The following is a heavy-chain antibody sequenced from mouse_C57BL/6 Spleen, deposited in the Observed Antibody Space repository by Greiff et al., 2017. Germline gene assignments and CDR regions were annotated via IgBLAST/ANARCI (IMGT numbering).Heavy chain of an antibody. V-gene: IGHV3-6*01. D-gene: IGHD3-2*02. CDR3: AREDSSGPAWVAD. Sequence: EVKLMESGPGLVKPSQSLSLSCSVTGFSINCGYFWCLIRQFPGNQLEWMGYISYDGSNNYTPSLKNRISITRDPSKNPFFLRLTYVTPENTATYYCAREDSSGPAWVADWGQGNLVTVSA. J-gene: IGHJ3*01. CDR2: ISYDGSN. CDR1: GFSINCGYF.